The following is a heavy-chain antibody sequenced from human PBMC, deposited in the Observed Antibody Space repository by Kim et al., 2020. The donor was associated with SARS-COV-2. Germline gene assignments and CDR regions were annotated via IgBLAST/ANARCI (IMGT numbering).Heavy chain of an antibody. D-gene: IGHD6-6*01. J-gene: IGHJ4*02. CDR3: TRDLVPGGADY. Sequence: GGSLRLSCEMSGFKFERFALHWVRQPPGKGLEWDSVLSLDSDRIGYADSVKGRFTVSRDKAKDTLYLQMDSLRIEDTAFYYCTRDLVPGGADYWGQGTLVTVSS. V-gene: IGHV3-9*01. CDR1: GFKFERFA. CDR2: LSLDSDRI.